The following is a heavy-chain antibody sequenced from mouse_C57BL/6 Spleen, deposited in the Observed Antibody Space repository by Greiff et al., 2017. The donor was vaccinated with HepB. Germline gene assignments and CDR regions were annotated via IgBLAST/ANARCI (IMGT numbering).Heavy chain of an antibody. V-gene: IGHV1-53*01. CDR1: GYTFTSYW. CDR3: AREGYYGSSPFAY. Sequence: QVQLKEPGTELVKPGASVKLSCKASGYTFTSYWMHWVKQRPGQGLEWIGNINPSNGGTNYNEKFKSKATLTVDKSSSTAYMQLSSLTSEDSAVYYCAREGYYGSSPFAYWGQGTLVTVSA. D-gene: IGHD1-1*01. CDR2: INPSNGGT. J-gene: IGHJ3*01.